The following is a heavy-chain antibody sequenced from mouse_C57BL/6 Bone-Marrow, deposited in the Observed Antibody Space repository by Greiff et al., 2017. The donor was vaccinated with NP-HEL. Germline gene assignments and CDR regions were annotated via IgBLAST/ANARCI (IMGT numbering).Heavy chain of an antibody. J-gene: IGHJ4*01. CDR2: IYPGSGST. V-gene: IGHV1-55*01. Sequence: QVQLQQPGAELVKPGASVKMSCKASGYTFTSYWITWVKQRPGQGLEWIGDIYPGSGSTNYNEQLKSKATLPVDTSSSTAYMQLSSLTSEDSAVYYCEREDYYGSSLSYYYAMDYWGQGTSVTVSS. CDR3: EREDYYGSSLSYYYAMDY. CDR1: GYTFTSYW. D-gene: IGHD1-1*01.